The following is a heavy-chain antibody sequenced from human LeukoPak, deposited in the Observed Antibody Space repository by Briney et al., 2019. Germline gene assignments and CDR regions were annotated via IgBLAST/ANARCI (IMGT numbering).Heavy chain of an antibody. V-gene: IGHV3-43D*03. CDR1: GFTFDDYA. J-gene: IGHJ4*02. Sequence: GGSLRLSCAASGFTFDDYAMHWVRQAPGKCLEWVSLISWDGGSTYYADSVKGRFTISRDNSKNSLYLQMNSLRAEGTALYYCAKDVAVAGRGYFDYWGQGTLVTVSS. CDR2: ISWDGGST. CDR3: AKDVAVAGRGYFDY. D-gene: IGHD6-19*01.